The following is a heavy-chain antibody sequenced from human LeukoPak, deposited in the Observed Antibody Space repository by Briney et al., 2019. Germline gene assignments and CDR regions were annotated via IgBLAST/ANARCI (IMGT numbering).Heavy chain of an antibody. V-gene: IGHV3-11*01. CDR1: GFTFSDWY. D-gene: IGHD3-22*01. J-gene: IGHJ5*02. CDR3: ARGYYDSSGYYPNWFDP. Sequence: GGSLRLSCAASGFTFSDWYLTWIRQAPGKGLEWVSYIPSSGNAIYYADSVKGRFTMSRDNSKNTPFLQMNSLRAEDTAVYYCARGYYDSSGYYPNWFDPWGQGTLVTVSS. CDR2: IPSSGNAI.